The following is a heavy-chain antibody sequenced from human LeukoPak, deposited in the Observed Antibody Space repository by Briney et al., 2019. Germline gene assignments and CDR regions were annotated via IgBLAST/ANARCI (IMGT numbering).Heavy chain of an antibody. CDR3: ARGGSSWSGYFQH. D-gene: IGHD6-13*01. V-gene: IGHV3-21*01. CDR2: ISSTSSYI. CDR1: GFTFSSYF. J-gene: IGHJ1*01. Sequence: GGSLRPSCAASGFTFSSYFMNWVRQAPGKGLEWVSAISSTSSYIYYADSVKGRFTISRDNAKNSLYLQMNSLRAEDTAAYYCARGGSSWSGYFQHWGQGTLVTVSS.